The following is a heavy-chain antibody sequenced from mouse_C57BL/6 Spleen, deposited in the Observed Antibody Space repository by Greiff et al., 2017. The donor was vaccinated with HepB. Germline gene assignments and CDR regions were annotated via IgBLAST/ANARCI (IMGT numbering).Heavy chain of an antibody. CDR3: TRDRLRGFAY. D-gene: IGHD2-4*01. J-gene: IGHJ3*01. Sequence: QVQLKESGAELVRPGASVTLSCKASGYTFTDYEMHWVKQTPVHGLEWIGAIDPETGGTAYNQKFKGKAILTADKSSSTAYMELRSLTSEDSAVYYCTRDRLRGFAYWGQGTLVTVSA. CDR2: IDPETGGT. CDR1: GYTFTDYE. V-gene: IGHV1-15*01.